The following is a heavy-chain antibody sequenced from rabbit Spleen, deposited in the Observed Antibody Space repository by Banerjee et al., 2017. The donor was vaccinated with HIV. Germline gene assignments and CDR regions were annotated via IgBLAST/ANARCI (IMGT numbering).Heavy chain of an antibody. V-gene: IGHV1S7*01. CDR3: VRGASSSGYYSL. CDR1: GFTLSSFY. J-gene: IGHJ4*01. Sequence: QLVESGGGLVQPGGSLKLSCKASGFTLSSFYMNWVRQAPGKGLEWIAYIDPFFGATYYAPWANGRFTISSQNAQNTLYLQLNSLTVADTATYFCVRGASSSGYYSLGGPGTLVTVS. CDR2: IDPFFGAT. D-gene: IGHD1-1*01.